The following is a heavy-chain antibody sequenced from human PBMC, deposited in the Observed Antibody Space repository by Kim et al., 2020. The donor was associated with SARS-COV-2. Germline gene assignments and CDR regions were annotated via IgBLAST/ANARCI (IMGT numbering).Heavy chain of an antibody. Sequence: GGSLRLSCAASGFTFSSYWMSWVRQAPGKGLEWVANIKQDGSEKYYVDSVKGRFTISRDNAKNSLYLQMNSLRAEDTAVYYCAREGDLYDILTGYIDYWGQGTLVTVSS. D-gene: IGHD3-9*01. CDR3: AREGDLYDILTGYIDY. J-gene: IGHJ4*02. V-gene: IGHV3-7*01. CDR2: IKQDGSEK. CDR1: GFTFSSYW.